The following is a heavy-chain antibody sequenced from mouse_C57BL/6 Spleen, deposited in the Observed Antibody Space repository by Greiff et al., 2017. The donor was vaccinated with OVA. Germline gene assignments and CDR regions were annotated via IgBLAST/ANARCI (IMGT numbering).Heavy chain of an antibody. CDR1: GFTFSDYG. J-gene: IGHJ4*01. CDR3: ARDYYSKGGYAMDY. D-gene: IGHD2-5*01. CDR2: ISSGSSTI. Sequence: DVMLVESGGGLVKPGGSLKLSCAASGFTFSDYGMHWVRQAPEKGLEWVAYISSGSSTIYYADTVKGRFTISRDNAKNTLFLQMTSLRSEDTAMYYCARDYYSKGGYAMDYWGQGTSVTVSS. V-gene: IGHV5-17*01.